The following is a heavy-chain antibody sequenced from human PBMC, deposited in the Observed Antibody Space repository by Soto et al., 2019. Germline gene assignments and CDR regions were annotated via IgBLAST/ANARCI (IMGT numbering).Heavy chain of an antibody. CDR1: GFTFSSYD. CDR3: AREQMVLSGTYLGAFEY. Sequence: GGSLRLSCAASGFTFSSYDMHWVRQAPGKGLEWVSAIDTGGVTYYPGSVKGRFTISREKAKNSLYLQMNSLRAEDTGVYYCAREQMVLSGTYLGAFEYWGQGSLVTVSS. V-gene: IGHV3-13*01. D-gene: IGHD1-26*01. J-gene: IGHJ4*02. CDR2: IDTGGVT.